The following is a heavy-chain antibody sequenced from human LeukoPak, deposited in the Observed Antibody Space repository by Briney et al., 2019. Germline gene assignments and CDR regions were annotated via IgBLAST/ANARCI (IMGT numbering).Heavy chain of an antibody. Sequence: GGSLRLSCAASGFTFSSYSMNWVRQAPGKGLEWVSAISSGGSSTYYPDSVKGRFTISRDNSKNTVSLHMNSLRAEDTAVYYCAKDKHYCSSASCYLYYFDYWGEGTLVTVSS. D-gene: IGHD2-2*01. CDR1: GFTFSSYS. V-gene: IGHV3-23*01. CDR2: ISSGGSST. J-gene: IGHJ4*02. CDR3: AKDKHYCSSASCYLYYFDY.